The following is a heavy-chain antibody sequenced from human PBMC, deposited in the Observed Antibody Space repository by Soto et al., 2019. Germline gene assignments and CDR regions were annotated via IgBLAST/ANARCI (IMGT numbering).Heavy chain of an antibody. Sequence: QVQLLESGPGLVNPSETLSLTCTVSGGSISNDRWSWVRQPAGKGLEWIGRIFASGRTNYNPSLQSRVTMSVDTSKNQFSLKLRSVTAADTAVYYCPRGTFETTAAFYWGQGTLVTVCS. V-gene: IGHV4-4*07. D-gene: IGHD4-17*01. CDR3: PRGTFETTAAFY. CDR2: IFASGRT. J-gene: IGHJ4*02. CDR1: GGSISNDR.